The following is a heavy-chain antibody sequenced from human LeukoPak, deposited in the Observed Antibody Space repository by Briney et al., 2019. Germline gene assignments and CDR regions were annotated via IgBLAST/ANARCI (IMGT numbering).Heavy chain of an antibody. V-gene: IGHV3-23*01. Sequence: GGSLRLSCAAYGFTFSSYAMSWVRQAPGKGLEWVSAISGSGGSTYYADSVKGRFTISRDNSKTTLYLQMNSLRAEDTAVYYCAKDRDNWNDWGPGGYWGQGTLVTVSS. CDR3: AKDRDNWNDWGPGGY. CDR2: ISGSGGST. D-gene: IGHD1-20*01. CDR1: GFTFSSYA. J-gene: IGHJ4*02.